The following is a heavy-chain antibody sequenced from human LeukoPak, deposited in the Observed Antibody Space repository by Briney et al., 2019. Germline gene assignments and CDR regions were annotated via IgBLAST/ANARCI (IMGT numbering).Heavy chain of an antibody. Sequence: SETLSLTCTVSGGSVSSGSYYWSWVRQPPGKGLEWIGYIYYSGSTNYNPSLKSRVTISVDTSKNQFSLKLSSVTAADTAVYYCAGGGQWLVYGSWGQGTLVTVSS. J-gene: IGHJ5*02. V-gene: IGHV4-61*01. CDR3: AGGGQWLVYGS. D-gene: IGHD6-19*01. CDR2: IYYSGST. CDR1: GGSVSSGSYY.